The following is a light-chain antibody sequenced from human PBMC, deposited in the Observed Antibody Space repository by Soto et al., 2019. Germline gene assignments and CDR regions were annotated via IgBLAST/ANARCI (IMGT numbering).Light chain of an antibody. J-gene: IGLJ1*01. V-gene: IGLV2-8*01. CDR1: SSDVGYYDY. CDR3: SSYAGSNNFV. CDR2: GVT. Sequence: QSALTQPPSASGFPGQSVTISCTGTSSDVGYYDYVSWYQQHPGKATKLVVYGVTNRPSGVPDRVSASKSGNTASLTDSGLRAEDEADYYCSSYAGSNNFVFGSGIKVTVL.